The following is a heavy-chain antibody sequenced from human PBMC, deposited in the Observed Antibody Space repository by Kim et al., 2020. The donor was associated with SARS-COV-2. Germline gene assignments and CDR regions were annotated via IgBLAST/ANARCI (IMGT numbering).Heavy chain of an antibody. J-gene: IGHJ6*03. CDR1: GFTFGDYA. CDR3: TREPPDFWSGYYGFYYYYYMDV. V-gene: IGHV3-49*04. Sequence: GGSLRLSCTASGFTFGDYAMSWVRQAPGKGLEWVGFIRSKAYGGTTEYAASVKGRFTISRDDSKSIAYLQMNSLKTEDTAVYYCTREPPDFWSGYYGFYYYYYMDVWGKGTTVTVSS. D-gene: IGHD3-3*01. CDR2: IRSKAYGGTT.